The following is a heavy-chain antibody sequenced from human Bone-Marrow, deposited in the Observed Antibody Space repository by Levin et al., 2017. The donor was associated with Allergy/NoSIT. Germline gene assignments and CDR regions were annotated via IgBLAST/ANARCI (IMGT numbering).Heavy chain of an antibody. D-gene: IGHD3-10*01. J-gene: IGHJ5*02. V-gene: IGHV4-30-2*01. CDR3: ARSFTMLRGGFDP. CDR1: GGSISSGGSS. CDR2: IFHTGST. Sequence: SETLSLTCALSGGSISSGGSSLSWIRQPPGKGLEWIGYIFHTGSTYYNSSLKSRVTISVDRSKNQFSLKLTSVTAADTAVYYCARSFTMLRGGFDPWGQGILVTVSS.